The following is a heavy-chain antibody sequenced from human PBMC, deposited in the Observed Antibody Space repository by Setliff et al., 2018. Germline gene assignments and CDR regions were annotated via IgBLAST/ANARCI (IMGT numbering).Heavy chain of an antibody. CDR2: RYYTGTT. CDR1: GVDVIERLYY. Sequence: SETLSLTCSASGVDVIERLYYWSWVRQSPGKGLEWIGTRYYTGTTFYNPSLESRVAVSLDASEKKFSLNLGSVTTADTAVYYCARHFYPPDFFAHWGQGLLVTVSS. V-gene: IGHV4-39*01. CDR3: ARHFYPPDFFAH. D-gene: IGHD3-3*01. J-gene: IGHJ4*02.